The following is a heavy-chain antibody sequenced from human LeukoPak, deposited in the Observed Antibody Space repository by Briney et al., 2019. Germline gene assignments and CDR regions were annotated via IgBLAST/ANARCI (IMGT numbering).Heavy chain of an antibody. Sequence: PGGSLRLSCAASGFSVASKYINWVRQAPGKGLEWVLVVESGGDTSYANSVKGRFTVSRDIFQNTLYLQMNNLRAEDTAVYYCAKDRPSMVRGAADAFDIWGQGTMVTVSS. V-gene: IGHV3-53*01. J-gene: IGHJ3*02. D-gene: IGHD3-10*01. CDR3: AKDRPSMVRGAADAFDI. CDR1: GFSVASKY. CDR2: VESGGDT.